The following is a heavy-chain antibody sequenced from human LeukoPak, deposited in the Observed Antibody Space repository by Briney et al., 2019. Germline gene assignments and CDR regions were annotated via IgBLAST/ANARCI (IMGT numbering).Heavy chain of an antibody. CDR2: IKEDGSEK. CDR3: ARDPTSYSSSWYFAFDI. CDR1: GFTSSGYW. Sequence: GGSLRLSCAASGFTSSGYWMSWVRQAPGKGLEWVANIKEDGSEKYYVDSVKGRFTISRDNAKNSLYLQMNSLRAEDTAVYYCARDPTSYSSSWYFAFDIWGQGTMVTVSS. V-gene: IGHV3-7*01. D-gene: IGHD6-13*01. J-gene: IGHJ3*02.